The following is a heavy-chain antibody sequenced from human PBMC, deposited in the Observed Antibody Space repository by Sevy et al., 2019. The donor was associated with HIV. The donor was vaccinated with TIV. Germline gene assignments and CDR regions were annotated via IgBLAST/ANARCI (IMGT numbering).Heavy chain of an antibody. CDR2: ISGSGATI. CDR3: TKPKTLLQSPFGV. CDR1: GFSFKNYP. J-gene: IGHJ4*03. V-gene: IGHV3-23*01. Sequence: GGSLRLSCEGSGFSFKNYPMSWVRQAPGKGLEWVCIISGSGATICYADSLKGRFIVSSDNSKDTVFLQKNSLTVDDTGTYYCTKPKTLLQSPFGVWGQGAVVTDSS. D-gene: IGHD3-16*01.